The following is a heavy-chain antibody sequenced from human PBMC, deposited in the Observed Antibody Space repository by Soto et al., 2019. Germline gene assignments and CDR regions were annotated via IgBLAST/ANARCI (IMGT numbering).Heavy chain of an antibody. CDR1: GFTFSSYA. CDR3: AKDPGEYSGYEYIDDAFDI. CDR2: ISGSGGST. Sequence: GGSLRLSCAASGFTFSSYAMSWVRQAPGKGLEWVSAISGSGGSTYYADSVKGRFTISRDNSKNTLYLQMNSLRAEDTAVYYCAKDPGEYSGYEYIDDAFDIWGQGTMVTVSS. V-gene: IGHV3-23*01. D-gene: IGHD5-12*01. J-gene: IGHJ3*02.